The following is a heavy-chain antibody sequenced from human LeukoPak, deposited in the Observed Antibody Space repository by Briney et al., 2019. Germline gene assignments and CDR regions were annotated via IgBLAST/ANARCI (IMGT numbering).Heavy chain of an antibody. Sequence: GGSLRLSCAGSGLTFIKYAMSWVRQAPGKGLEWVSGISDRGDNTYYADPVKGRFTISRDNSKNTLYLRMNSLRAEDTAVYYCAKDGPGDFWSGYYLFDSWGQGTLVTVSS. CDR2: ISDRGDNT. D-gene: IGHD3-3*01. V-gene: IGHV3-23*01. CDR1: GLTFIKYA. CDR3: AKDGPGDFWSGYYLFDS. J-gene: IGHJ4*02.